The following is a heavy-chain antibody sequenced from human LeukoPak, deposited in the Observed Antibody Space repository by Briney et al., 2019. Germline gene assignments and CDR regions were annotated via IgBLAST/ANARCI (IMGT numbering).Heavy chain of an antibody. CDR1: GFTVSTNY. CDR2: ISYDGSNK. CDR3: AGYSSSWYYYYYGMDV. J-gene: IGHJ6*04. Sequence: GGSLRLSCAASGFTVSTNYMNWVRQAPGKGLEWVAVISYDGSNKYYADSVKGRFTISRDNSKNTLYLQMNSLRAEDTAVYYCAGYSSSWYYYYYGMDVWGKGTTVTVSS. V-gene: IGHV3-30*03. D-gene: IGHD6-13*01.